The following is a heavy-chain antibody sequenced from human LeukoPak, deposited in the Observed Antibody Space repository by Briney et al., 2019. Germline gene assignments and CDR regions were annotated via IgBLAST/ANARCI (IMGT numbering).Heavy chain of an antibody. CDR2: IYYSGST. Sequence: SQTLSLTCTVSGGSISSGGYYWSWIRQHPGKGLEWIGYIYYSGSTYYNPSLKGRVTISVDTSKNQFSLKLSSVTAADTAVYYCARFIGIAVAGTIDYWGQGTLVTVSS. J-gene: IGHJ4*02. CDR3: ARFIGIAVAGTIDY. D-gene: IGHD6-19*01. CDR1: GGSISSGGYY. V-gene: IGHV4-31*03.